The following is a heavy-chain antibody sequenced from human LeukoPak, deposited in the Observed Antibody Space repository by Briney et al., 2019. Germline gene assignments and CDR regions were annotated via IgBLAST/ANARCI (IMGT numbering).Heavy chain of an antibody. CDR2: IKQDGSEK. Sequence: GGSLRLSCAASGFTFSSYWMSWVRQAPGKGLEWVANIKQDGSEKYYVDSVKGRFTISRDNAKNSLYLQMNSLRAEDTAVYYCAREQDGSGWNFDYWGQGTLVTVSS. D-gene: IGHD6-19*01. CDR3: AREQDGSGWNFDY. CDR1: GFTFSSYW. J-gene: IGHJ4*02. V-gene: IGHV3-7*03.